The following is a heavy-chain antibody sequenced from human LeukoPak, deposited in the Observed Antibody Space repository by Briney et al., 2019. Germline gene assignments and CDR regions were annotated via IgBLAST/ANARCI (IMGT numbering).Heavy chain of an antibody. V-gene: IGHV4-59*01. J-gene: IGHJ3*02. CDR1: GGSMSSYY. CDR2: IYYSGST. D-gene: IGHD3-22*01. CDR3: ARGNYYDSRTYYRAFDI. Sequence: PSETLSLTCTVSGGSMSSYYWNWIRQPPGKGLEWIGYIYYSGSTNYNPSLKSRVTISVDTSKNQFSLKLSSVTAADTAVYYCARGNYYDSRTYYRAFDIWGQGTMVTVSS.